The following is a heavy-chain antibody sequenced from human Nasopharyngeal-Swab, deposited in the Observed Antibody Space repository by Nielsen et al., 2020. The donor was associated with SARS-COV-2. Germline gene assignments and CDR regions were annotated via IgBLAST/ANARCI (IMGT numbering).Heavy chain of an antibody. Sequence: GGSLRLSCAASGFTFSRFAIHWVRQAPGKGLEWVTFITHDGSKKGYADSVKGRFTISRDNPTNTVQLQMNSLRAEDTAVYYCAKDSRDLDWDGMDVWGQGITVTVSS. CDR2: ITHDGSKK. V-gene: IGHV3-30*18. CDR1: GFTFSRFA. J-gene: IGHJ6*02. D-gene: IGHD2-21*01. CDR3: AKDSRDLDWDGMDV.